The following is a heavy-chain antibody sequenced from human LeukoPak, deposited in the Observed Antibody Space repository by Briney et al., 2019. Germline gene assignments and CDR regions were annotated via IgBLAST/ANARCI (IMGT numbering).Heavy chain of an antibody. CDR1: GGSFSGYY. D-gene: IGHD6-19*01. J-gene: IGHJ3*02. CDR2: INHSGST. Sequence: SETLSLTCAVYGGSFSGYYWSWIRQPPGKGLEWIGEINHSGSTNYNPSLMSRVTISVDTSKNQFSLKLSSVTAADTAVYYCARVSSGWSDAFDIWGQGTMVTVSS. CDR3: ARVSSGWSDAFDI. V-gene: IGHV4-34*01.